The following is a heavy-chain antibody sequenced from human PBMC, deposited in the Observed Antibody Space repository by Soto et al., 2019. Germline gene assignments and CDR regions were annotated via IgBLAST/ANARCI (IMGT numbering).Heavy chain of an antibody. D-gene: IGHD2-21*01. CDR3: ARDQGIPYCGGDCYSDWYFDL. Sequence: QVQLVQSGAEVKEPGASVKVSCRASGYTFTNYAIHWVRQAPGQRLEWMGWLNPGNGNTKYPQKFQGRVTITRDTSASTAYMFLSSLRSEDTAVYYCARDQGIPYCGGDCYSDWYFDLWGRGTLVTLSS. J-gene: IGHJ2*01. CDR1: GYTFTNYA. V-gene: IGHV1-3*01. CDR2: LNPGNGNT.